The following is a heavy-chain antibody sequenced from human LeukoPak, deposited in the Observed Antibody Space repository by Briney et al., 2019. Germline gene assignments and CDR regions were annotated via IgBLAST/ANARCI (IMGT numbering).Heavy chain of an antibody. Sequence: SETLSLTCAVSGYSISSGYYWGWIRQPPGKGLEWIGSIYHSGSTYYNPSLKSRVTISVDTSKNQFSLKLSSVTAADTAVYYCARVFPTGHYYYMDVWGKGTTVTVPS. CDR1: GYSISSGYY. D-gene: IGHD1-1*01. CDR3: ARVFPTGHYYYMDV. J-gene: IGHJ6*03. V-gene: IGHV4-38-2*01. CDR2: IYHSGST.